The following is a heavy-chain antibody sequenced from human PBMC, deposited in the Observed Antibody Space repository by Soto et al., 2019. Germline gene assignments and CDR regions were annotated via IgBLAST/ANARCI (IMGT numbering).Heavy chain of an antibody. CDR2: IGTTGCST. D-gene: IGHD3-10*01. J-gene: IGHJ4*02. V-gene: IGHV3-64D*06. CDR1: VFTCISSA. CDR3: VKGRPLWLIDY. Sequence: GSLRLSCSASVFTCISSAMHWVRQAPGKGLEYVSVIGTTGCSTFSADSVKGRFTISRDNSKNTVYLQMTSLRVEDTAMYYCVKGRPLWLIDYWGQGTLVTVSS.